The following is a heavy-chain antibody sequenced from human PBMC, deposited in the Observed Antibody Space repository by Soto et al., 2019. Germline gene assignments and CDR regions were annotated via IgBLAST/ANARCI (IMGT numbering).Heavy chain of an antibody. CDR1: GFTFSNAW. CDR3: TTDPLVSGYYPDAFDI. D-gene: IGHD3-22*01. V-gene: IGHV3-15*01. Sequence: GESLKISCAASGFTFSNAWMSWVRQAPGKGLEWVGRIKSKTDGGTTDYAAPVKGRFTISRDDSKNTLYLQMNSLKTEDTAVYYCTTDPLVSGYYPDAFDIWGQGTMVTVSS. CDR2: IKSKTDGGTT. J-gene: IGHJ3*02.